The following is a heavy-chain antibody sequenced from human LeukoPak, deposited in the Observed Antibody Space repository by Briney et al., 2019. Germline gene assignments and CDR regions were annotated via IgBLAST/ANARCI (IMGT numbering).Heavy chain of an antibody. CDR1: GYTFTSYA. D-gene: IGHD2-15*01. J-gene: IGHJ4*02. CDR3: ARDSGIKVVAATRLDY. Sequence: GASVKVSCKASGYTFTSYAISWVRQAPGQGLEWMGWISAYNGNTIYAQKLQGRVTMTADTSTSTAYMELRSLRSEDTAVYYCARDSGIKVVAATRLDYWGQGTLVTVSS. CDR2: ISAYNGNT. V-gene: IGHV1-18*01.